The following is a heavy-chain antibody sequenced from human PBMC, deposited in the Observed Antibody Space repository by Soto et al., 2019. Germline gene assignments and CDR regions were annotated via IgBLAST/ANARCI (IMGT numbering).Heavy chain of an antibody. CDR2: IFHNGAT. J-gene: IGHJ5*02. D-gene: IGHD4-4*01. CDR3: VRDRSEYSGSSGWFDT. V-gene: IGHV4-31*02. Sequence: WTWIRQFPGKGLEWIGYIFHNGATYSNPSLKSRVIISLDVSKNQFFLSLTSVTAADTAVYYCVRDRSEYSGSSGWFDTWGQGTLVTVSS.